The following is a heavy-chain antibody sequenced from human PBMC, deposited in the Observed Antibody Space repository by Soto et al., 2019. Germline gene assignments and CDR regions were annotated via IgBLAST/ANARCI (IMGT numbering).Heavy chain of an antibody. CDR2: IYYSGST. Sequence: QVQLQESGPGLVKPSQTLSLTCSVSGGPISSGGYYWSWIRQHPEKGLEWIGYIYYSGSTNYNPSLKGRVIISVDTSSNRFSLDLRSLTVADTAIYYCARHSASWQRLDYWGQGTLFTVSS. CDR1: GGPISSGGYY. J-gene: IGHJ4*02. V-gene: IGHV4-31*03. CDR3: ARHSASWQRLDY. D-gene: IGHD1-26*01.